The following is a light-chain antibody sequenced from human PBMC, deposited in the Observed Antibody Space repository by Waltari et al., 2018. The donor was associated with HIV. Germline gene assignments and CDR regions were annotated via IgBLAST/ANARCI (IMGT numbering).Light chain of an antibody. CDR2: DVN. J-gene: IGLJ1*01. Sequence: QSALTQPASVSGSPGQSITISCTGTTSDVGGYEYVSWYQQPPGKAPKLMIYDVNSRTSGVSDRFSGSKSGNTASLTISGLQAEDEADYYCSSYTIRSTYVFGTGTKVTVL. CDR3: SSYTIRSTYV. CDR1: TSDVGGYEY. V-gene: IGLV2-14*03.